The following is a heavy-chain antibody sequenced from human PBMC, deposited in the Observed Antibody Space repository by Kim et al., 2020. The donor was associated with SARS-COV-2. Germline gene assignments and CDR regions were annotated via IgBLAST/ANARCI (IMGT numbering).Heavy chain of an antibody. J-gene: IGHJ6*02. D-gene: IGHD3-3*01. Sequence: GGSLRLSCAASGFTFSSYSMNWVRQAPGKGLEWVSYISSSSSSTIYYADSVKGRFTISRDNAKNSLYLQMNSLRDEDTAVYYCARDSHHRRFLEWLATYGMDVWGQGTTVTVSS. V-gene: IGHV3-48*02. CDR2: ISSSSSSTI. CDR1: GFTFSSYS. CDR3: ARDSHHRRFLEWLATYGMDV.